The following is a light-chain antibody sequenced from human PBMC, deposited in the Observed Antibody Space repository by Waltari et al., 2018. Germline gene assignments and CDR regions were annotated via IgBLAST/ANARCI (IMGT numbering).Light chain of an antibody. V-gene: IGKV3-11*01. Sequence: EIVLTQSPGTLSLSPGERATLSCRASQSVSSYLAWYQQKPGQAPRLLIYDTSNRATGIPARFSGSGSGTDFTLTISSLEPEDFAVYYCQQYGSSHPYTFGQGTKLEIK. CDR1: QSVSSY. CDR3: QQYGSSHPYT. J-gene: IGKJ2*01. CDR2: DTS.